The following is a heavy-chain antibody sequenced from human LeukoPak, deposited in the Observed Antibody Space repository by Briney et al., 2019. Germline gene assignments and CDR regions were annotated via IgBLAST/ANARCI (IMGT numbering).Heavy chain of an antibody. V-gene: IGHV4-39*07. CDR2: IYYSGST. J-gene: IGHJ6*03. CDR3: ARMRVGKMVAAHYYYYYMDV. CDR1: GGSISSSSYY. Sequence: SSETLSLTCTVSGGSISSSSYYWGWIRQPPGKGLEWIGSIYYSGSTYYNPSLKSRVTMSVDTSKNQFSLKLSSVTAADTAVYYCARMRVGKMVAAHYYYYYMDVWGKGTTVTISS. D-gene: IGHD2-15*01.